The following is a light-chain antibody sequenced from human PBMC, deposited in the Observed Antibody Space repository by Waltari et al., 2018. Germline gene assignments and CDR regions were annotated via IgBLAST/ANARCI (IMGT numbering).Light chain of an antibody. CDR2: DVS. CDR1: SSDGGGYNY. J-gene: IGLJ3*02. Sequence: QSALTQPASVSGSPGQSITISCTGTSSDGGGYNYVSWYQQHPGKAPKLLIFDVSYRPSGVSDRFSGSKSGNTASLTISGLQAEDESDYYCCSFTSRSTWVFGGGTKLTVL. V-gene: IGLV2-14*01. CDR3: CSFTSRSTWV.